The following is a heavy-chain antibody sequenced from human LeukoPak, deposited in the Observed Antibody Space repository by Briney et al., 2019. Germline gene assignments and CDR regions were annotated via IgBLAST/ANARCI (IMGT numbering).Heavy chain of an antibody. CDR3: ARDLIGTYGSDAFDV. D-gene: IGHD3-10*01. CDR1: GDSINSETYY. CDR2: ISHRGTT. Sequence: SETLSLTCTVSGDSINSETYYWTWVRQPPEKGLEWIGYISHRGTTYYNPSLESRVTISIDRSKNQFSLRLTSMTAADTAVYYCARDLIGTYGSDAFDVWGRGTMVTVSS. V-gene: IGHV4-30-2*01. J-gene: IGHJ3*01.